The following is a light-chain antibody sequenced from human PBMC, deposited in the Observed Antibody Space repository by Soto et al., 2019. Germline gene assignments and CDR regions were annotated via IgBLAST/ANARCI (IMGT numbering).Light chain of an antibody. J-gene: IGKJ1*01. V-gene: IGKV1-5*01. CDR2: DAS. CDR1: QSISSW. CDR3: QQYNSYPWT. Sequence: IQMAKSRSTRAASVGDGVPSTRRASQSISSWLAWYQRKPGKAPKLLIYDASSLESGVPSRFSGSGSGTEFTLTITSLQPDDLATYYCQQYNSYPWTCGQGTKVDIK.